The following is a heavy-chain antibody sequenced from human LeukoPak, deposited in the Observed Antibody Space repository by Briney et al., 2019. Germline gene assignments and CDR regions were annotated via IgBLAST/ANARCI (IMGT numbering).Heavy chain of an antibody. CDR1: GFTFSIYA. Sequence: PGGSLSLSCALSGFTFSIYAMRGVRQAPGRGLEWVSAISGSGGSTSYAASAKGRSTFPRDNPKNSLYVQIHRLRAEATTVYYCAKDRRFGELYFHYLGRGTLASVSS. D-gene: IGHD3-10*01. J-gene: IGHJ4*02. V-gene: IGHV3-23*01. CDR2: ISGSGGST. CDR3: AKDRRFGELYFHY.